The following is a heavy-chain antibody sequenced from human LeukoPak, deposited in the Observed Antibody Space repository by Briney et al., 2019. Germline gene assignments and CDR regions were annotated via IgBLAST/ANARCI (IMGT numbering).Heavy chain of an antibody. CDR3: VFVKRNTNWFDP. Sequence: PGGSLRLCCAASGFTVSSNYMSWVRQAPGKGLECVSILYSGGTTYYADSVKGRFTISRDNSKNTLSLQMNNVRAEDTAVYYCVFVKRNTNWFDPWGQGTLVTVSS. V-gene: IGHV3-53*01. CDR2: LYSGGTT. D-gene: IGHD1/OR15-1a*01. CDR1: GFTVSSNY. J-gene: IGHJ5*02.